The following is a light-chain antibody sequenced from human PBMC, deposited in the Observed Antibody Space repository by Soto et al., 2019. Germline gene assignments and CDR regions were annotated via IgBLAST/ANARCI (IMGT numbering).Light chain of an antibody. V-gene: IGKV1-5*01. Sequence: DIQMTQFPSALSASVGDRVTITCRASQNVNNWLAWYQHKPGKAPQLLIYDASVLETGVPSRFSGSGSGTEFTLAISGLQSDDFATYSCQQYNTYWTFGPGTKVEGK. CDR2: DAS. CDR3: QQYNTYWT. CDR1: QNVNNW. J-gene: IGKJ1*01.